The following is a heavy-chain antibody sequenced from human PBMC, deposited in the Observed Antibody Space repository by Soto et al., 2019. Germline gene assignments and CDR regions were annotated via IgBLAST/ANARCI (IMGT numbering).Heavy chain of an antibody. CDR2: IYYSGST. CDR1: GGSISSGGYY. D-gene: IGHD3-16*02. CDR3: AREGLYDYVWGSYRQIDY. V-gene: IGHV4-31*03. Sequence: QVQLQESGPGLVKPSQTLSLTCTVSGGSISSGGYYWSWIRQHPGKGLEWIGYIYYSGSTYYNPSLKSRVTISVDTSKNQFSLKLSSVTAADTAVYYCAREGLYDYVWGSYRQIDYWGQGTLVTVSS. J-gene: IGHJ4*02.